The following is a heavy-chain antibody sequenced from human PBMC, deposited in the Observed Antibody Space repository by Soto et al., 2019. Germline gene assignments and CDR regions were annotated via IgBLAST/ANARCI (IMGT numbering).Heavy chain of an antibody. V-gene: IGHV1-46*01. CDR1: GYTFTTYW. CDR3: LRYYYDSSGYYHYFDY. Sequence: QVQLVQSGAEVKKPGDSVKVSCKASGYTFTTYWLQWVRQAPGQGLEWMGLIKPSDAGTTYAQNFQGRVTMTRDTSTSTVYMELSSLRSEDTAVYYCLRYYYDSSGYYHYFDYWGQGTLVTVSS. J-gene: IGHJ4*02. CDR2: IKPSDAGT. D-gene: IGHD3-22*01.